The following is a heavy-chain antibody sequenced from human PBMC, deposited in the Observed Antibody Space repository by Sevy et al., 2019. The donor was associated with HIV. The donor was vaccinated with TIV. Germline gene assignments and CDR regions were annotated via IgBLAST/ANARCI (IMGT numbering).Heavy chain of an antibody. Sequence: GGSLRLSCTASGFTFSSYSMNWVRQAPGKGLEWVSSISFSSNYIYYADSVRGRFTISRDNAKNSLYLHMDSLRDEDTALYYCARDDIVAQDYFDFWGQGTLVTVSS. CDR1: GFTFSSYS. J-gene: IGHJ4*02. CDR2: ISFSSNYI. CDR3: ARDDIVAQDYFDF. V-gene: IGHV3-21*01. D-gene: IGHD2-15*01.